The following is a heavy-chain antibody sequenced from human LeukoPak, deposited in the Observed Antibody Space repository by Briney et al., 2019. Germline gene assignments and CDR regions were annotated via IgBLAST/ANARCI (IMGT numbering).Heavy chain of an antibody. J-gene: IGHJ4*02. V-gene: IGHV3-23*01. CDR1: GFTFSSYA. D-gene: IGHD2-15*01. CDR3: AKDQDVVVVAANDPTSDY. Sequence: GGSLRLSCAASGFTFSSYAMSWVRRAPGKGLEWVSAISVSGGSTYYADSVQGRFTISRDNSKNTLYLQMNSLRAEDTAVYYCAKDQDVVVVAANDPTSDYWGQGTLVTVSS. CDR2: ISVSGGST.